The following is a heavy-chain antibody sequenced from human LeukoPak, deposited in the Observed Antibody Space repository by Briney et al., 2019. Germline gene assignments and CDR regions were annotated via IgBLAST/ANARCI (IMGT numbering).Heavy chain of an antibody. D-gene: IGHD1-26*01. Sequence: SETLSLTCTVSGGSISSSSYYWGWIRQPPGKGLEWIGSIYYSGSTYYNPSLKSRVTISVDTSKNQFSLQLNSVTPEDTAVYFCVRDRRRGTYFRDAFDIWGQGTMVTVSS. CDR2: IYYSGST. J-gene: IGHJ3*02. CDR1: GGSISSSSYY. CDR3: VRDRRRGTYFRDAFDI. V-gene: IGHV4-39*07.